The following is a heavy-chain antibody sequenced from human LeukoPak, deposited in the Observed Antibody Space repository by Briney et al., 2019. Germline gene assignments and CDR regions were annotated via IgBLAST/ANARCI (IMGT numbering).Heavy chain of an antibody. V-gene: IGHV3-20*04. D-gene: IGHD2-21*01. CDR1: GFTFDDYG. Sequence: PGGSLRLSCAASGFTFDDYGTSWVRQAPGKGLEWVSGINWNGGSTGYADSVKGRFTISRDNAKNSLYLQMNSLRAEDTALYYCARAIGVVRYARVYYFDYWGQGTLVTVSS. CDR2: INWNGGST. CDR3: ARAIGVVRYARVYYFDY. J-gene: IGHJ4*02.